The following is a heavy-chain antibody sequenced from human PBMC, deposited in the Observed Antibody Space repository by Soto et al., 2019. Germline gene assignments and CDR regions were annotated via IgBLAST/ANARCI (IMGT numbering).Heavy chain of an antibody. J-gene: IGHJ6*02. V-gene: IGHV1-69*13. CDR1: GGTFSSYA. CDR2: IIPIFGTA. Sequence: SVKVSCKASGGTFSSYAISWVRQAPGQGLEWMGGIIPIFGTANYAQKFQGRVTITADESTSTAYMELSSLRSEDTAVYYCARKEAAAVPHYYYGMDVWGQGTTVTVSS. CDR3: ARKEAAAVPHYYYGMDV. D-gene: IGHD6-13*01.